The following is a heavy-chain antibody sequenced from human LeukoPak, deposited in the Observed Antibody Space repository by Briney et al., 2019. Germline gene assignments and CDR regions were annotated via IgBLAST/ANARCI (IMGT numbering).Heavy chain of an antibody. D-gene: IGHD6-19*01. CDR1: GYTFTSYG. V-gene: IGHV1-18*01. CDR3: ARPRSSGWYLAFDI. Sequence: ASVKVSCKASGYTFTSYGISWVRQAPGQGPEWMGWISGYNGNTKYAQKFQGRVTMTTDTSTNTAYMELRSLRSDDTAVYYCARPRSSGWYLAFDIWGQGTMVTVSS. J-gene: IGHJ3*02. CDR2: ISGYNGNT.